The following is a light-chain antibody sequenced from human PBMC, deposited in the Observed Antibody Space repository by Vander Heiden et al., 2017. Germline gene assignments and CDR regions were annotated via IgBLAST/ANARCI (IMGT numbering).Light chain of an antibody. Sequence: DIQMTQSPSSLSASVGDRVTITCRAGQPISSYLNWYQQKPGKAPKLRIYAASNLQSGVPSRFNGSGSGTDFTLPISSLQPEDFATYYCHQSYSSPLTFGRGTKVEIK. CDR3: HQSYSSPLT. V-gene: IGKV1-39*01. CDR2: AAS. J-gene: IGKJ4*01. CDR1: QPISSY.